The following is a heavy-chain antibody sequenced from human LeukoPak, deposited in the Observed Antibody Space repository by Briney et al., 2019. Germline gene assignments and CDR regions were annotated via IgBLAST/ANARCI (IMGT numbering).Heavy chain of an antibody. D-gene: IGHD6-13*01. CDR1: GFTFSSYW. Sequence: PGGSLRLSCAASGFTFSSYWMSWVRQAPGKGLEWVANIKEDGSEKHYVDSVKGRFTISRDNAENSLYLQMNSLRAEDTAVYYCARDQSSSWVGGEIDYWGQGTLVTVSS. V-gene: IGHV3-7*01. CDR2: IKEDGSEK. CDR3: ARDQSSSWVGGEIDY. J-gene: IGHJ4*02.